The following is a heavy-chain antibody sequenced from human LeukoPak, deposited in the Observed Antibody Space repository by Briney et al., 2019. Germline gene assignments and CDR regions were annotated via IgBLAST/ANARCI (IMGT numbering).Heavy chain of an antibody. Sequence: ASVKVSCKASGYTFSNFGISWVRQAPGQGLEWMGWISGNNDNPNYGQKFQGRFTVTSDSSTRTAYMELKRLRSDDTAVYYCARDGTSTDDYWGQGTLVTVST. CDR2: ISGNNDNP. CDR3: ARDGTSTDDY. CDR1: GYTFSNFG. D-gene: IGHD2-2*01. J-gene: IGHJ4*02. V-gene: IGHV1-18*01.